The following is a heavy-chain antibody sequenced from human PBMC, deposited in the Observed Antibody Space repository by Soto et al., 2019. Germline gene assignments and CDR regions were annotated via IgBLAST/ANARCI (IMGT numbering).Heavy chain of an antibody. CDR1: GFTFSSYS. J-gene: IGHJ6*02. CDR3: AKPASGWYPKLMNGMDV. Sequence: GGSLRLSCVVSGFTFSSYSMSWVRQAPGKGLEWVSSISGSGGNIYYADSVKGRFTISRDNSKNRLHLQMNSLRAEDTAVYYCAKPASGWYPKLMNGMDVWGQGTTVTVSS. V-gene: IGHV3-23*01. CDR2: ISGSGGNI. D-gene: IGHD6-19*01.